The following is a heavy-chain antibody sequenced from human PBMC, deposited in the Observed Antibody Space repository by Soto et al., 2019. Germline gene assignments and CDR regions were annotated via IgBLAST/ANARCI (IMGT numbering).Heavy chain of an antibody. CDR1: GVTFSSYS. D-gene: IGHD6-19*01. V-gene: IGHV3-48*01. Sequence: EVQLVESGGGLVQPGGSLRLSCAASGVTFSSYSMVWVRQAPGKGLEWVSYISSSSSSIYYADSVKGRFTTSRDNAKNSTYLQMTSLRVEDTAVYYCARELGFDAVARMDVWGQGTTVTVSS. CDR3: ARELGFDAVARMDV. J-gene: IGHJ6*02. CDR2: ISSSSSSI.